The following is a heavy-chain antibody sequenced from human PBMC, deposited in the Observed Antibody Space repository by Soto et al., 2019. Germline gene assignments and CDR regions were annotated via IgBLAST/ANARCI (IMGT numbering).Heavy chain of an antibody. D-gene: IGHD6-13*01. CDR3: TREWQQLGTPFDY. Sequence: SETLSLTCTVSGVSISSISYCWGWVRQPPGKGLEWIGSICHTGSTYYSPSLTSLVTISVDSSKSQISLKVNSVTAADTAVHYCTREWQQLGTPFDYWGQGTLVTVSS. CDR2: ICHTGST. J-gene: IGHJ4*02. CDR1: GVSISSISYC. V-gene: IGHV4-39*02.